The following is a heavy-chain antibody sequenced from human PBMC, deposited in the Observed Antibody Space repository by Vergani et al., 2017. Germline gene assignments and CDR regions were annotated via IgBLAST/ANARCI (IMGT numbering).Heavy chain of an antibody. CDR1: GFTFIMHA. J-gene: IGHJ3*02. D-gene: IGHD6-19*01. Sequence: EVQLLESGGDLVQPGGSLRLSCAASGFTFIMHAMRWVRQAPGKGLEWVSTLSASDRRTHYADSVKGRFTISRDISKNTLFLHMNSLRPEVTAVYYCAKVDRSEVAGTFGAFDIWGQGTMVTVSS. CDR3: AKVDRSEVAGTFGAFDI. CDR2: LSASDRRT. V-gene: IGHV3-23*01.